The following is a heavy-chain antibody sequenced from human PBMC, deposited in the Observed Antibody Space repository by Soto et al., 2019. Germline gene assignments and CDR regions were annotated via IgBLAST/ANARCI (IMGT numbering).Heavy chain of an antibody. CDR1: GYTFTSYA. D-gene: IGHD3-16*01. CDR2: INAGNGNT. CDR3: ARVPYIWGSYPLSYFDY. J-gene: IGHJ4*02. V-gene: IGHV1-3*01. Sequence: ASVKVSCKASGYTFTSYAMHWVRQAPGQRLEWMGWINAGNGNTKYSQKFQGRVTITRDTSASTAYMELSSLRSEDTAVYYCARVPYIWGSYPLSYFDYWGQGTLVTVSS.